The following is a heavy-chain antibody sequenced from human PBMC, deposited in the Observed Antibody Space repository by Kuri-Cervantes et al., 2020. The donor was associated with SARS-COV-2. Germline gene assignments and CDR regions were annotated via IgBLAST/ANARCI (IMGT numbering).Heavy chain of an antibody. Sequence: SVKVSCRASGGTFSTHAINWVRQAPGQGLEWMGTVIPMFGTTHHAQRFQGRLTMTADTSTSIAYMTLSSLRSDDTAVYYCARDRGVEARWEGDYYHVMDVWGPGTTVTVSS. CDR1: GGTFSTHA. V-gene: IGHV1-69*06. D-gene: IGHD1-26*01. J-gene: IGHJ6*02. CDR2: VIPMFGTT. CDR3: ARDRGVEARWEGDYYHVMDV.